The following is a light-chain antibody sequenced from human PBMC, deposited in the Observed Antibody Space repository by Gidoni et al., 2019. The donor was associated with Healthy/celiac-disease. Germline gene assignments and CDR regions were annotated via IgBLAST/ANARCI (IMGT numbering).Light chain of an antibody. Sequence: NFMLPQPHSVSEFPGKPVTISFTGSSGSIASNYVQCYQQRPGSAPTTVIYEDNQRPSGVPDRYSGSIDSSSNSASLTISGRKTEDEADYYCQSYDSSNYVFGTGTKVTVL. CDR1: SGSIASNY. V-gene: IGLV6-57*02. CDR2: EDN. J-gene: IGLJ1*01. CDR3: QSYDSSNYV.